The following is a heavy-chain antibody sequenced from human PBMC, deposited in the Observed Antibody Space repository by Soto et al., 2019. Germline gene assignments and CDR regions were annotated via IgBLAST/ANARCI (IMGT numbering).Heavy chain of an antibody. D-gene: IGHD1-1*01. V-gene: IGHV1-3*01. CDR1: GYTFTIYA. J-gene: IGHJ5*02. Sequence: QVRLVQSGPEVKKPGASVKVSCKASGYTFTIYAMHWMRQAPGQRLEWMGWINGGNGNTKFSQKFHDRVTISSDTSASTAYMELSSLTSEDTAVYYCARETGSWNEAWFDPWGQGTLVTVSS. CDR3: ARETGSWNEAWFDP. CDR2: INGGNGNT.